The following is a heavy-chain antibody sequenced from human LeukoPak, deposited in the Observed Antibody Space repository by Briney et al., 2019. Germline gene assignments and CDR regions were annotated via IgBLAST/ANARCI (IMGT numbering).Heavy chain of an antibody. CDR2: MNPNSGNT. CDR3: ARGLDLVPAAPFDP. J-gene: IGHJ5*02. D-gene: IGHD2-2*01. Sequence: ASVKVSCKVSGYTLTELSMHWVRQATGQGLEWMGWMNPNSGNTGYAQKLQGRVTMTRNTSISTAYMELSSLRSEDTAVYYCARGLDLVPAAPFDPWGQGTLVTVSS. CDR1: GYTLTELS. V-gene: IGHV1-8*01.